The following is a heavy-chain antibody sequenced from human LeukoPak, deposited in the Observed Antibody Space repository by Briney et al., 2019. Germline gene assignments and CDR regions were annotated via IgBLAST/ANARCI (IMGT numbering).Heavy chain of an antibody. CDR1: GGSISSGDYC. CDR2: IYYSGST. Sequence: PSQTLSLTCTVSGGSISSGDYCWSWIRQPPGKGLEWIGYIYYSGSTYYNPSLKSRVTISVDTSKNQFSLRLSSVTAADTAVYYCARGDNYYDSGGYYGYFDYWGQGTLVTVSS. V-gene: IGHV4-30-4*01. J-gene: IGHJ4*02. CDR3: ARGDNYYDSGGYYGYFDY. D-gene: IGHD3-22*01.